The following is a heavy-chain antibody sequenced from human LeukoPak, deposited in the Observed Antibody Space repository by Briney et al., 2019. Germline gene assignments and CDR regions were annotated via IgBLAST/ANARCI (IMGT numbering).Heavy chain of an antibody. CDR2: IYHSGST. Sequence: SETLSLTCAVSGGSISSSNWWSWVRQPPGEGLEWIGEIYHSGSTNYNPSLKSRVTISVDKSKNQFSLKLSSVTAADTAVYYCAREWRYYDSSGYTRGTLDYWGQGTLVTVSS. CDR3: AREWRYYDSSGYTRGTLDY. CDR1: GGSISSSNW. D-gene: IGHD3-22*01. J-gene: IGHJ4*02. V-gene: IGHV4-4*02.